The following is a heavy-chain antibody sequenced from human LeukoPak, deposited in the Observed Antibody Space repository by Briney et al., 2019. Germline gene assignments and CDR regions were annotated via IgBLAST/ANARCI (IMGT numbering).Heavy chain of an antibody. V-gene: IGHV1-69*13. CDR2: IIPIFGTA. CDR3: ARRASSQEQKIFGVETNWFDP. CDR1: GGTFSSYA. J-gene: IGHJ5*02. Sequence: ASVKVSCKASGGTFSSYAISWVRQAPGQGLEWMGGIIPIFGTANYAQKFQGRVTITADESTSTAYMELSSLRSEDTAVYYCARRASSQEQKIFGVETNWFDPWGQGTLVTVSS. D-gene: IGHD3-3*01.